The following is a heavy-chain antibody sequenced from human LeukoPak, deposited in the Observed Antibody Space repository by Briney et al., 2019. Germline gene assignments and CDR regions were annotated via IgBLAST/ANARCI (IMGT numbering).Heavy chain of an antibody. V-gene: IGHV3-21*01. D-gene: IGHD3-16*01. CDR2: ISSSGSYI. CDR1: GFTFSSYA. CDR3: ARGSHYDYVWGGLDI. Sequence: GGSLRLSCVASGFTFSSYAFNWVRRAPGTGLEWVSSISSSGSYIYYADSVKGRFTISRDNAKNTLYLQMNSLRAEDTAVYYVARGSHYDYVWGGLDIWGQGTMVTVSS. J-gene: IGHJ3*02.